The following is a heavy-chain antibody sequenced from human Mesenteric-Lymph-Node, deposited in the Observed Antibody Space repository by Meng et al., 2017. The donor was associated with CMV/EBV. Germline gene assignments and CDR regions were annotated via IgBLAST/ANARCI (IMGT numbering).Heavy chain of an antibody. Sequence: SETLSLTCTVSGGSISSTRYYWGWIRQPPGKGLEWIGSIYYSGSTYYNPSLKSRVTKSVDTSKNQFSIDTSKNQFSLKLSSVTAADTAVYYCARGVTGTVRWFDPWGQGTLVTVSS. J-gene: IGHJ5*02. CDR1: GGSISSTRYY. CDR2: IYYSGST. CDR3: ARGVTGTVRWFDP. D-gene: IGHD1-20*01. V-gene: IGHV4-39*01.